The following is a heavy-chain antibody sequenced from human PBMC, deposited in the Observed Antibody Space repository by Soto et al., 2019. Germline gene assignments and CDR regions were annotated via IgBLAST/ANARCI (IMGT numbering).Heavy chain of an antibody. CDR1: GGSISSYY. CDR3: ARVPRAPYSSSWPHFDY. J-gene: IGHJ4*02. V-gene: IGHV4-59*01. CDR2: IYYSGST. Sequence: SETLSLTCTVSGGSISSYYWSWIRQPPGKGLEWIGYIYYSGSTNYNPSLKSRVTISVDTSKNQFSLKLSSVTAADTAVYYCARVPRAPYSSSWPHFDYWGQGTLVTVS. D-gene: IGHD6-13*01.